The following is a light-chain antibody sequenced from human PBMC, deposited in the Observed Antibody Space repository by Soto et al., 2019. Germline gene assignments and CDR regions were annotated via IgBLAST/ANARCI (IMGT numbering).Light chain of an antibody. CDR2: GAS. CDR3: QQHSNWPPET. CDR1: QSVSSN. J-gene: IGKJ1*01. Sequence: EIVLTQSPATLSFSPGERATLSCRASQSVSSNLAWYQQKPGQAPRLLIYGASNRATGIPARFSGSGSGTDFTPTISSLESVDFAVYYCQQHSNWPPETFGQGTKVDI. V-gene: IGKV3-11*01.